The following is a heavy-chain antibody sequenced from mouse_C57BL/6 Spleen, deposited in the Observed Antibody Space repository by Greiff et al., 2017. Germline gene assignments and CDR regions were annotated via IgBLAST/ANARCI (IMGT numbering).Heavy chain of an antibody. V-gene: IGHV5-4*01. Sequence: EVHLVESGGGLVKPGGSLKLSCAASGFTFSSYAMSWVRQTPEKRLEWVATISDGGSYTYYPDNVKGRFTISRDNAKNNLYLQMSHLKSEDTAMYYCARDGGLRPHWYFDVWGTGTTVTVSS. J-gene: IGHJ1*03. CDR3: ARDGGLRPHWYFDV. CDR2: ISDGGSYT. D-gene: IGHD2-4*01. CDR1: GFTFSSYA.